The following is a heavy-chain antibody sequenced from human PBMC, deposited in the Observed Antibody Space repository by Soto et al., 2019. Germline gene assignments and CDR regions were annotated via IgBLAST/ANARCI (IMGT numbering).Heavy chain of an antibody. CDR3: AQDDWSYGVPLDT. J-gene: IGHJ4*02. CDR2: ISGGGSTP. CDR1: GFTFSSYA. D-gene: IGHD3-16*01. Sequence: PGGSLRLSCAASGFTFSSYAMSWVRQAPGKGLEWISAISGGGSTPYYADSVKGRFTIYRDNSKNTLYLQMNRLRAENTALYYCAQDDWSYGVPLDTWGRGTLVTVSS. V-gene: IGHV3-23*01.